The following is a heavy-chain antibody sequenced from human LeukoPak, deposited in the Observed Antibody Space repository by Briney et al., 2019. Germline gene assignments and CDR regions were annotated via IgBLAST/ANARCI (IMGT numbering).Heavy chain of an antibody. D-gene: IGHD3-10*01. V-gene: IGHV1-2*02. CDR3: ARKWFGELFSQVPDAFDI. CDR2: INPNRGGT. J-gene: IGHJ3*02. Sequence: WASVKVSCKASGYTFTGYYMHWVRQAPGQGLEWMGWINPNRGGTNYAQKFQGRVTMTRDTSISTAYMELSRLRSDDTAVYYCARKWFGELFSQVPDAFDIWGQGTMVTVSS. CDR1: GYTFTGYY.